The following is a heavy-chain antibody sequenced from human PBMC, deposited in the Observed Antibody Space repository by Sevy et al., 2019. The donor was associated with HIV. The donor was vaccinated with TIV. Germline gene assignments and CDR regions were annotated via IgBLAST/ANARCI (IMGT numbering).Heavy chain of an antibody. D-gene: IGHD3-3*01. J-gene: IGHJ4*02. V-gene: IGHV3-15*01. CDR2: IKGKTDGGTT. CDR1: GFTFSNAW. Sequence: GGSLRLSCAASGFTFSNAWMTWVRQSPGKGLEWVGRIKGKTDGGTTDYSTPVKGRFTISRDDSKTTLYMQMNSLKTEDTVLYYCTTKGVFWSGYQYFDYWGQGTLVPVSS. CDR3: TTKGVFWSGYQYFDY.